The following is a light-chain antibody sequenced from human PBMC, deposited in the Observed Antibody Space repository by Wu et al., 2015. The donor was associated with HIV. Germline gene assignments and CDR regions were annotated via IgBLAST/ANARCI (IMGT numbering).Light chain of an antibody. CDR3: QQYSSYSRT. J-gene: IGKJ1*01. Sequence: DIQMTQSPSTLSASVGDTITITCRASESISRWLAWHQQKPGKAPKVLIYKASILQSGVPSRFGGSGSGTEFTLTISSLQPDDFATYYCQQYSSYSRTFGQGTKVEI. CDR1: ESISRW. CDR2: KAS. V-gene: IGKV1-5*03.